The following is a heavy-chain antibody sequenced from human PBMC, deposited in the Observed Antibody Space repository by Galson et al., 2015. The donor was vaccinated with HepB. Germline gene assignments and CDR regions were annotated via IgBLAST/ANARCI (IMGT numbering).Heavy chain of an antibody. J-gene: IGHJ4*02. V-gene: IGHV3-33*01. Sequence: SLRLSCAASGFTFSSYGMHWVRQAPGKGLEWVAVIWYDGSNKYYAGSVKGRFTISRDNSKNTLYLQMNSLRAEDTAVYYCARGEERAVAVIDYWGQGTLVTVSS. CDR2: IWYDGSNK. CDR1: GFTFSSYG. D-gene: IGHD6-19*01. CDR3: ARGEERAVAVIDY.